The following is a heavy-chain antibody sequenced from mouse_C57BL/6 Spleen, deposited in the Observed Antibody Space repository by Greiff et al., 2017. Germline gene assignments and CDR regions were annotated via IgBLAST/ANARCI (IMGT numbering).Heavy chain of an antibody. D-gene: IGHD4-1*01. CDR3: AILTEGDY. Sequence: VQLQQPGAELVMPGASVKLSCTASGYTFTSYWMHWVKQRPGQGLEWIGEIDPSDSYTNYNQKFKGKSTLTVDKSSSTAYMQLSSLTSEDSAVYYCAILTEGDYWGQGTTLTVSS. CDR2: IDPSDSYT. V-gene: IGHV1-69*01. CDR1: GYTFTSYW. J-gene: IGHJ2*01.